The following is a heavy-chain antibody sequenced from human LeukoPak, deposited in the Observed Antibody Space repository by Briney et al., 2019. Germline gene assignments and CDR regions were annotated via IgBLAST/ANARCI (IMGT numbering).Heavy chain of an antibody. CDR2: INHSGST. J-gene: IGHJ4*02. V-gene: IGHV4-34*01. CDR3: ARGLVGHHFDY. CDR1: GGSFSGYY. Sequence: SETLSLTCAVYGGSFSGYYWSWIRQPPGKGLEWIGEINHSGSTNYNPSLKSRVTISVDTSKNQFSLKLSPVTAADTAVYYCARGLVGHHFDYWGQGTLVTVSS. D-gene: IGHD2-8*02.